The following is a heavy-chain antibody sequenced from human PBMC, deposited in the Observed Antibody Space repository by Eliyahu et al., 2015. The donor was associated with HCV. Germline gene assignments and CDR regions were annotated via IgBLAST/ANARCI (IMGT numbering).Heavy chain of an antibody. V-gene: IGHV4-59*01. J-gene: IGHJ5*02. CDR1: GXXIXXXS. CDR2: IHXSGST. CDR3: ASGGGGIAVAGTGGWFDP. Sequence: QVQLQESGPGLVKPSETLSLTCXVSGXXIXXXSWSWXRQPPGKGLEXIGNIHXSGSTNSNPSLKSRVTISVDTSKNQFSLNLTSVTAADTAVYYCASGGGGIAVAGTGGWFDPWGQGTLVTVSS. D-gene: IGHD6-19*01.